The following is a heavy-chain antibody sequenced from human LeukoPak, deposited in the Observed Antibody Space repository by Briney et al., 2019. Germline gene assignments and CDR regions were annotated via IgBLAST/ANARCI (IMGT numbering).Heavy chain of an antibody. J-gene: IGHJ5*02. Sequence: PGGSLRLSCAASGFTFSSYGMHWVRQAPGKGLEWVAVISYDGSNKYYADSVKGRFTISRDNPKNTLYLLMNSLRAEDTAVYYCAKDTMVRGVIDNWFDPWGQGTLVTVSS. CDR2: ISYDGSNK. D-gene: IGHD3-10*01. V-gene: IGHV3-30*18. CDR3: AKDTMVRGVIDNWFDP. CDR1: GFTFSSYG.